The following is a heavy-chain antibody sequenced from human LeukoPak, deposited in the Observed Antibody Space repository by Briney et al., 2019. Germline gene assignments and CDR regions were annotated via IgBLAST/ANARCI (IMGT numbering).Heavy chain of an antibody. CDR3: ARGITIWYFDL. Sequence: SSETLSLTCTVSGGSISSYYWSWIRQPPGKGLEWIGYIYYSGSTNYNPSLKSRVTISVDTSKNQFSLKLSSVTAADTAVYYCARGITIWYFDLWGRGTLVTVSS. V-gene: IGHV4-59*01. D-gene: IGHD3-10*01. CDR2: IYYSGST. J-gene: IGHJ2*01. CDR1: GGSISSYY.